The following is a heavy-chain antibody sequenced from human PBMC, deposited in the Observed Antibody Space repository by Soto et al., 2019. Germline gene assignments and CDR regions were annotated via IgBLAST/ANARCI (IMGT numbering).Heavy chain of an antibody. CDR3: VRGRSYSVYDF. V-gene: IGHV4-4*07. D-gene: IGHD5-12*01. CDR1: GGSISGHS. Sequence: SETLSLTCTVYGGSISGHSWVWIRQPAGKGLEWIGHIYPSGSTSYNPSLRSRVTMSLDTSSNQIFLNLTSVTAADTAVFYCVRGRSYSVYDFWGPGTLVTVSS. J-gene: IGHJ4*02. CDR2: IYPSGST.